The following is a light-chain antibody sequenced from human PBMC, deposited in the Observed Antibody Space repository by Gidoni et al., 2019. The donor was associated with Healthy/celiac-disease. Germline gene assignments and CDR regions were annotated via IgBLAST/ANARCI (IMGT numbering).Light chain of an antibody. J-gene: IGLJ1*01. CDR1: SSDVGGYNY. V-gene: IGLV2-14*01. CDR2: EVS. Sequence: QSALTQPASVSRSPGQSITISCPGTSSDVGGYNYVSWYQQNPGKAPKLMIYEVSNRPSGVSNRFSGSKSGNTASLTISGLQAEDEADYYCSSYTSSSTSFGTGTKVTVL. CDR3: SSYTSSSTS.